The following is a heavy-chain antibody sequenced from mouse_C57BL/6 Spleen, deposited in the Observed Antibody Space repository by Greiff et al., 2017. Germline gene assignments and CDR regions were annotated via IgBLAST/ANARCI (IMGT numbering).Heavy chain of an antibody. CDR2: ISDGGSYT. CDR3: ARARISLACAY. Sequence: EVKLVESGGGLVKPGGSLKLSCAASGFTFSSYAMSWVRQTPEKRLEWVATISDGGSYTYYPVNVKGRVTISRDNAKNNLYLQMSHLKSEDTAMYYCARARISLACAYWGQGTLVTVSA. J-gene: IGHJ3*01. V-gene: IGHV5-4*03. CDR1: GFTFSSYA.